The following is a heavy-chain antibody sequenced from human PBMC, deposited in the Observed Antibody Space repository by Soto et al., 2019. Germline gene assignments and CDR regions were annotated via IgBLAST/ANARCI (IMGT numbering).Heavy chain of an antibody. Sequence: SETLSLTCAVDGGSFSGYYWSCIRQPPGKGLEWIGEINHSGSTNYNPSLKSRVTISVDTSKNQFSLKLSSVTAADTAVYYCARGLRGVSYYGSGSYYNSSYYFDYWGQGTLVTVSS. CDR1: GGSFSGYY. V-gene: IGHV4-34*01. D-gene: IGHD3-10*01. CDR3: ARGLRGVSYYGSGSYYNSSYYFDY. CDR2: INHSGST. J-gene: IGHJ4*02.